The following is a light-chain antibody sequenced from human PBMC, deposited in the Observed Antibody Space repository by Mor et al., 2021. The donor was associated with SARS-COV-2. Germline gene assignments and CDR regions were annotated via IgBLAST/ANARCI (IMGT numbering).Light chain of an antibody. CDR1: NIGSKS. J-gene: IGLJ2*01. V-gene: IGLV3-21*04. Sequence: ARITCGGNNIGSKSVHWYQQKPGQAPVLVIYYDSDRPSGIPERFSGSNSGNTATLTINRVEAGDEADYYCQVWDSSSVIFGG. CDR2: YDS. CDR3: QVWDSSSVI.